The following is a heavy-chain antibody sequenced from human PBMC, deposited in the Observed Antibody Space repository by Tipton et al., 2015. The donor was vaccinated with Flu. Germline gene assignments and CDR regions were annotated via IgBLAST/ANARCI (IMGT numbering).Heavy chain of an antibody. J-gene: IGHJ4*02. Sequence: SLRLSCAASGLTFSSYSMNWVRQAPGKGLEWVSSISSSSSYIYYADSVKGRFTISRDYAKNSLYLQMNSLRAEDTAVYYCARDKAAAGTFDYWGQGTLVTVSS. CDR2: ISSSSSYI. CDR3: ARDKAAAGTFDY. CDR1: GLTFSSYS. V-gene: IGHV3-21*06. D-gene: IGHD6-13*01.